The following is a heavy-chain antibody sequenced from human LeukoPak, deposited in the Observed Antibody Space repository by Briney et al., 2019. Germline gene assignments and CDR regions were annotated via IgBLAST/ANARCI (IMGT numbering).Heavy chain of an antibody. CDR1: GGSISSGSYY. Sequence: PSETLSLTCTVSGGSISSGSYYWSWIRQPAGKGLEWIGRIYTSGSTNYKASLKSRVSISVDTSKNQFSLKLSSVTAADTAVYYCARLTGYSSESWFDPWGQGTLVTVSS. CDR2: IYTSGST. V-gene: IGHV4-61*02. J-gene: IGHJ5*02. CDR3: ARLTGYSSESWFDP. D-gene: IGHD3-9*01.